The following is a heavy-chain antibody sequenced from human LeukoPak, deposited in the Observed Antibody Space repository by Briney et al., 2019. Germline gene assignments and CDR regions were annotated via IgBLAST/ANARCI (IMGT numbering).Heavy chain of an antibody. Sequence: SVKVSCKASGGTFSSYAISWVRQAPGQGLEWMGGIIPIFGTANYAQKFQGRVTITADESTSTAYMELSSLRSEDTAVYYCARGLSPTYTFHDAFDIWGQGTMVTVSS. CDR2: IIPIFGTA. J-gene: IGHJ3*02. CDR3: ARGLSPTYTFHDAFDI. D-gene: IGHD3-16*01. CDR1: GGTFSSYA. V-gene: IGHV1-69*13.